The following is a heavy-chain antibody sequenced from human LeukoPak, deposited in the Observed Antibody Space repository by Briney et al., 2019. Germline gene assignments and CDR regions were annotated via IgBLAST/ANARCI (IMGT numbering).Heavy chain of an antibody. J-gene: IGHJ3*01. CDR1: GGSFSGYY. CDR2: INHSGST. V-gene: IGHV4-34*01. D-gene: IGHD3-16*01. Sequence: SETLSLTCAVYGGSFSGYYWSWIRQPPGKGLERIGEINHSGSTNYNPSLKSRVTISVDTSKNQFSLKLSSVTAADTAVYYCARGGYYPPPKVWGQGTMVTVSS. CDR3: ARGGYYPPPKV.